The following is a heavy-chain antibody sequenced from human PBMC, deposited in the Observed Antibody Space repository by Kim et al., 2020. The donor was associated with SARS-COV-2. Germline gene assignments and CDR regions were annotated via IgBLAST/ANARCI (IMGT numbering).Heavy chain of an antibody. J-gene: IGHJ6*02. D-gene: IGHD3-10*01. V-gene: IGHV3-30*02. Sequence: KGRFTISRDNSKTTLYLQMNSLRAEDTAVYYCAKDPRGLLLDYYYYGMDVWGQGTTVTVSS. CDR3: AKDPRGLLLDYYYYGMDV.